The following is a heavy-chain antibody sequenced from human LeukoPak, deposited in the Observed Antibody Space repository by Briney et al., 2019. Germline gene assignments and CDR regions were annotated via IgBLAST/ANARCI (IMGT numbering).Heavy chain of an antibody. V-gene: IGHV5-10-1*01. J-gene: IGHJ6*04. Sequence: GESLKISCQGSGYSFTSYWISWVRQMPGKGLECMGRIDPSDSYTNYSPSFQGHVTISADKSISTAYLQWSSLKASDTAMYYCARPSSSWYYYGMDVWGKGTTVTVSS. D-gene: IGHD6-13*01. CDR1: GYSFTSYW. CDR3: ARPSSSWYYYGMDV. CDR2: IDPSDSYT.